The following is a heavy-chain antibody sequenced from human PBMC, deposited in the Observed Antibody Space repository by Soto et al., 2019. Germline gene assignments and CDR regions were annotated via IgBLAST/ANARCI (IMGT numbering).Heavy chain of an antibody. J-gene: IGHJ5*02. CDR1: GFTFSDYY. D-gene: IGHD2-15*01. CDR3: ARDISAVAAPFDP. V-gene: IGHV3-11*01. CDR2: ISSSGSTI. Sequence: GGSLRLSCAASGFTFSDYYMSWIRQAPGKGLEWVSYISSSGSTIYYADSVKGRFTISRDNAKNSLYLQMNSLRAEDTAVYYCARDISAVAAPFDPWGQGTLVTVSS.